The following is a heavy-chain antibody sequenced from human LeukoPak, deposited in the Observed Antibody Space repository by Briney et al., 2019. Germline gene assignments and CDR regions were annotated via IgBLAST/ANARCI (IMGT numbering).Heavy chain of an antibody. CDR2: MNPKSGNT. CDR1: GDTFTTYD. D-gene: IGHD5/OR15-5a*01. V-gene: IGHV1-8*01. J-gene: IGHJ3*02. Sequence: GASVKVSCNISGDTFTTYDINWVRQATGQGLEWMGWMNPKSGNTVYAQKFQGRLTLTRDISISTAYMELSSLKASDTAMYYCARRVDPDAFDIWGQGTMVTVSS. CDR3: ARRVDPDAFDI.